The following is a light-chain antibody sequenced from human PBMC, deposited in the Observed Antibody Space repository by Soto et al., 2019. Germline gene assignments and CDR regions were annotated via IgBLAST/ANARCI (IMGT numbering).Light chain of an antibody. CDR2: DAT. Sequence: DIHITQSPSTLPASVGDRVTITCRASQTIDSWVAWYQQKPGKAPKLLVYDATSLESGVSSRFSGSGSGTEFTLTISSLQPEDFATYYCQQLNSYPITFGQGTRLEIK. V-gene: IGKV1-5*01. CDR1: QTIDSW. J-gene: IGKJ5*01. CDR3: QQLNSYPIT.